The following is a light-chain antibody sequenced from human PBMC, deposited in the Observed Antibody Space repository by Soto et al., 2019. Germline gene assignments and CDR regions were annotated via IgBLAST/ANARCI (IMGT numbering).Light chain of an antibody. CDR2: IAS. CDR1: ENVISN. V-gene: IGKV3-15*01. CDR3: QHYTDWPWT. J-gene: IGKJ1*01. Sequence: EIVMTQSPATLAVSPGERVTLSCSASENVISNVAWYQQKPGQAPRLLIYIASTRATGIPARFSGSGSGTDFTLTISSLHSEDFAVYYCQHYTDWPWTFGQGTKVEI.